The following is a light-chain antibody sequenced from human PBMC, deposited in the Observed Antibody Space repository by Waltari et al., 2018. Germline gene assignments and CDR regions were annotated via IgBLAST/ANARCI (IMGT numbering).Light chain of an antibody. CDR1: QSVSSY. V-gene: IGKV3-11*01. Sequence: EIVLTHSPAPLSLSPGERATLACRASQSVSSYLVWYKQKPGQAPRLLTYDASNKATGIPARFSGSGSGTDFTLTISSLEPEDFAVYYCQQRSNWPPLTFGGGTKVEIK. CDR2: DAS. CDR3: QQRSNWPPLT. J-gene: IGKJ4*01.